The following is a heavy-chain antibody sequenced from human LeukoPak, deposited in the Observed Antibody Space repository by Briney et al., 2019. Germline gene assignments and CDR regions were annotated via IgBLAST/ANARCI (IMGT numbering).Heavy chain of an antibody. V-gene: IGHV4-39*01. J-gene: IGHJ4*02. CDR1: GGSISSSSYY. Sequence: SETLSLTCTVSGGSISSSSYYWGWIRQPPGKGLEWIGSIYYSGSTYYNPSLKSRVTISVDTSKNQFSLKVSSVTAADTAVYYCARLRYTYGPIFDYWGQGTLVTVSS. CDR3: ARLRYTYGPIFDY. CDR2: IYYSGST. D-gene: IGHD5-18*01.